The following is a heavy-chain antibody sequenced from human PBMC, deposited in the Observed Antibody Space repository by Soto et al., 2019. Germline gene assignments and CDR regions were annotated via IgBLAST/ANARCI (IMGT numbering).Heavy chain of an antibody. D-gene: IGHD2-2*01. CDR3: AREYGVVPAAHDAFDI. J-gene: IGHJ3*02. CDR2: ISSSSSTI. Sequence: PGGSLRLSCASSGCTFSSYSMSLVRQAPGKGLEWVSYISSSSSTIYYADSVKGRFTISRDNAKNSLYLQMNSLRAEDTAVYYCAREYGVVPAAHDAFDIWGQGTMVTVSS. CDR1: GCTFSSYS. V-gene: IGHV3-48*01.